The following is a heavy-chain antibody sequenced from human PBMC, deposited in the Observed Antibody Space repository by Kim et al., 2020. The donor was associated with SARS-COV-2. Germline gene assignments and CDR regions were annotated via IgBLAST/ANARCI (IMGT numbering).Heavy chain of an antibody. D-gene: IGHD3-16*01. CDR1: GFTFSSYW. CDR3: APGGGSKDNPFDP. CDR2: IKQDGSEK. J-gene: IGHJ5*02. Sequence: GGSLRLSCAASGFTFSSYWMSWVRQAPGKGLEWVANIKQDGSEKYYVDSVKGRFTISRDNAKNSLYLQMNSLRAEDTAVYYCAPGGGSKDNPFDPWGQGTLVTVSS. V-gene: IGHV3-7*03.